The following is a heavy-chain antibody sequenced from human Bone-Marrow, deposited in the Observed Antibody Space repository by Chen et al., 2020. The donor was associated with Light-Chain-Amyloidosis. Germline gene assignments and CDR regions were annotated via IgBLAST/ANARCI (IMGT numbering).Heavy chain of an antibody. V-gene: IGHV4-39*07. CDR1: GGSISSSSYY. J-gene: IGHJ4*02. CDR3: ARSLWSRITIFGVVISPIFDY. D-gene: IGHD3-3*01. Sequence: QLQLQESGPGLVKPSETLSLTCTVSGGSISSSSYYWGWIRQPPGKGLGWFGSIYYSGSTYYNPSLKSRVTISVDTSKNQFSLKLSSVTAADTAVYYCARSLWSRITIFGVVISPIFDYWGQGTLVTVSS. CDR2: IYYSGST.